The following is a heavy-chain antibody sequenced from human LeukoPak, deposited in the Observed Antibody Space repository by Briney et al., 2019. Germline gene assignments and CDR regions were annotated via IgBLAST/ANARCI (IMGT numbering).Heavy chain of an antibody. J-gene: IGHJ4*02. D-gene: IGHD4-17*01. CDR3: VRRTTVTTSGDY. CDR1: GYSFTSXX. V-gene: IGHV5-51*01. Sequence: GESLKISCKGSGYSFTSXXXXXXRQXXXKGLXXMGIIYPADSDTRYXXSFQXQVTISAXKSIATAYLQWSSLKASDTALYYCVRRTTVTTSGDYWGPGTLVTVSS. CDR2: IYPADSDT.